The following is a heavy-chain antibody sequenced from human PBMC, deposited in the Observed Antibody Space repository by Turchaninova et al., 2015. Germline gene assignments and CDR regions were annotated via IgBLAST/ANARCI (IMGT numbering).Heavy chain of an antibody. J-gene: IGHJ5*01. CDR2: ITSKGAGETT. CDR3: AWSGLHWLDS. Sequence: GSLRLSCAASGLIFTDAWMSWVRQAQGKGLEWVARITSKGAGETTDYAAPVKGRFTISRDDSTNTIYLQMNNLKTEDTAVYYCAWSGLHWLDSWGQGTLVTVSS. V-gene: IGHV3-15*01. CDR1: GLIFTDAW. D-gene: IGHD3-3*01.